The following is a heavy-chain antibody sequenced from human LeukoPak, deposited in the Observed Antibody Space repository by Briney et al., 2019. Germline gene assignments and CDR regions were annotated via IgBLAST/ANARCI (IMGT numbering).Heavy chain of an antibody. CDR1: GFTFSSYG. V-gene: IGHV3-30*02. CDR2: IRYDGSNK. D-gene: IGHD3-22*01. Sequence: GGSLRLSCAASGFTFSSYGMHWVRQAPGKGLEWVSFIRYDGSNKYYADSVKGRFTISRDNSKNTLYLQMNSLRAEDTAVYYCARDLAEDYYDSSGFWGQGTLVTVSS. J-gene: IGHJ4*02. CDR3: ARDLAEDYYDSSGF.